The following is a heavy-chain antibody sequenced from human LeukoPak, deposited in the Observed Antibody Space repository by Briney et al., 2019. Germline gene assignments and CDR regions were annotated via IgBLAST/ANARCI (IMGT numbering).Heavy chain of an antibody. CDR2: ISGSGGST. D-gene: IGHD2-2*01. CDR1: GCTFSSYA. J-gene: IGHJ4*02. V-gene: IGHV3-23*01. Sequence: GGSLRLSCAASGCTFSSYAMSWVRQAPGKGLEWVSAISGSGGSTYYADSVKGRFTISRDNSKNTLYLQMNSLRAEDTAVYYCAKDSDQLLWALFDYWGQGTLVTVSS. CDR3: AKDSDQLLWALFDY.